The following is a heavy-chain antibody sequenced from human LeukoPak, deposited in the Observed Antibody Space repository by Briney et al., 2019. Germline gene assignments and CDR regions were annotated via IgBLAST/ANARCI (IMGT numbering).Heavy chain of an antibody. J-gene: IGHJ4*02. CDR3: ARDRLTSGSYFFDY. V-gene: IGHV3-48*01. CDR1: AFTFSDYS. D-gene: IGHD1-26*01. Sequence: RGSLRLSCAASAFTFSDYSMNWVRQAPGKGLEWISYISGRSSTIYYADSVRGRFTISRDNAKNSMYLQMDSLRAEDTAVYYCARDRLTSGSYFFDYWGQGTLVTVSS. CDR2: ISGRSSTI.